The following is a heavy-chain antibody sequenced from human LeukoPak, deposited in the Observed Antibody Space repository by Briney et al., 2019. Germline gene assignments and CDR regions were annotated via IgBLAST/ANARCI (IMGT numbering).Heavy chain of an antibody. Sequence: PSETLSLTCTVSGGSISSSSYYWGWIRQAPGKGLEWIGSMYYSGRTYYNPSLKSRVTISEDTSKNQFSLKLSSVTAADTAVYYCARVVGATTPNYFDYWGQGTLVTDSS. CDR3: ARVVGATTPNYFDY. J-gene: IGHJ4*02. CDR1: GGSISSSSYY. V-gene: IGHV4-39*01. D-gene: IGHD1-26*01. CDR2: MYYSGRT.